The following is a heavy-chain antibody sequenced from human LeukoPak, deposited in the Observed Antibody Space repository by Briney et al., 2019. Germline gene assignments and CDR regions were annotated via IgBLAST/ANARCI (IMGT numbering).Heavy chain of an antibody. J-gene: IGHJ3*02. V-gene: IGHV1-2*02. CDR1: GYTFTGYY. Sequence: ASVKVSCKASGYTFTGYYMHWVRRAPGQGVEGMGWINPNSGGTNYAQKFQGRVTMNRERSKSRAYMEMSRLRSDDTAVYYCARKVNDYGERGAFDIWGQGTMVTVSS. CDR2: INPNSGGT. CDR3: ARKVNDYGERGAFDI. D-gene: IGHD4-17*01.